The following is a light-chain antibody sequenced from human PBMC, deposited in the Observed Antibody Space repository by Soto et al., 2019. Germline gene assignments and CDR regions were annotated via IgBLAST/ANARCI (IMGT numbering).Light chain of an antibody. V-gene: IGLV2-14*01. CDR1: SSDVGGYNY. J-gene: IGLJ1*01. CDR2: QVT. Sequence: QSTLKQPASLSVAPGQAITISCTGTSSDVGGYNYVSWYQQLPGKAPKLMIYQVTIRPSGISNRFSGSKSGNTASLTISGLQAEDEADYYCTSFSSSTSLYVLGNGTKVTAL. CDR3: TSFSSSTSLYV.